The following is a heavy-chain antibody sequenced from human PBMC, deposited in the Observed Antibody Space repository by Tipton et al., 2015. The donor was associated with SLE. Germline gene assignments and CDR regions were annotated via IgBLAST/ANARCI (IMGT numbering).Heavy chain of an antibody. Sequence: SLRLSCAASGFTFSSYSMNWVRQAPGKGLEWVSSISSSSSYIYYADSVKGRFTISRDNAKNSLYLQMNSLRAEDTVVYYCARTLTLPAAIHDYYYYMDVWGKGTTVTVSS. D-gene: IGHD2-2*02. CDR2: ISSSSSYI. CDR3: ARTLTLPAAIHDYYYYMDV. CDR1: GFTFSSYS. V-gene: IGHV3-21*01. J-gene: IGHJ6*03.